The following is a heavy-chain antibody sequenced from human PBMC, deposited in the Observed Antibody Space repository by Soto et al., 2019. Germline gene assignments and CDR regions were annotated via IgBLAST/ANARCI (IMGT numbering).Heavy chain of an antibody. CDR1: GFTFSSYG. Sequence: GGSLRLSCSASGFTFSSYGMHWVRQAPGKGLEWVAVISYDGSNKYYADSVKGRFTISRDNSKNTLYLQMNSLRAEDTAVYYCAKDLAATNYYYAIDVWGQGTTVTVSS. CDR2: ISYDGSNK. CDR3: AKDLAATNYYYAIDV. J-gene: IGHJ6*02. D-gene: IGHD5-12*01. V-gene: IGHV3-30*18.